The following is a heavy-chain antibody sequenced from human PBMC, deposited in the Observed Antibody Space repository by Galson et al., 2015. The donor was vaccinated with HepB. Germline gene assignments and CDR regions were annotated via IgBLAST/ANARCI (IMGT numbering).Heavy chain of an antibody. CDR2: INSDGSST. Sequence: SLRLSCAASGFTFSSYWMHWVRQAPGKGLVWVSRINSDGSSTSYADSVKGRFTISRDNAKNTLYLQMNSLRAEDTAVYYCARDLIVATTYYYYYGMDVWGQGTTVTVSS. CDR1: GFTFSSYW. CDR3: ARDLIVATTYYYYYGMDV. J-gene: IGHJ6*02. V-gene: IGHV3-74*01. D-gene: IGHD5-12*01.